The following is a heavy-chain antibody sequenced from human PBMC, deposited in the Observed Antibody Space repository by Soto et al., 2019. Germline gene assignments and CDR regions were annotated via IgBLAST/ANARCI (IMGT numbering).Heavy chain of an antibody. D-gene: IGHD3-10*01. CDR1: GYTFSSYW. CDR2: IDEYGTTI. Sequence: GGSLRLSCAASGYTFSSYWMHWVRQVPGKGLLWVSRIDEYGTTINYADSVKGRFTISRDNARNTLYLEMNSLRAEDSALYYCTRDIGGKGAYWGPGTLVTVSS. V-gene: IGHV3-74*01. CDR3: TRDIGGKGAY. J-gene: IGHJ4*02.